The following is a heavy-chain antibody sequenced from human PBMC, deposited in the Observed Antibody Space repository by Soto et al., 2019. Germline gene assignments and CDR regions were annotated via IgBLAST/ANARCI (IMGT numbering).Heavy chain of an antibody. Sequence: PSETLCLTCTVSGGSISSYYWSWIRQPAGKGLEWIGRIYTSGSTNYNPSLKSRVTMSVDTSKNQFSLKLSSVTAADTAVYYCARDLELIYGSGSPSWFDPWGQGTLVTVSS. CDR1: GGSISSYY. CDR3: ARDLELIYGSGSPSWFDP. V-gene: IGHV4-4*07. D-gene: IGHD3-10*01. CDR2: IYTSGST. J-gene: IGHJ5*02.